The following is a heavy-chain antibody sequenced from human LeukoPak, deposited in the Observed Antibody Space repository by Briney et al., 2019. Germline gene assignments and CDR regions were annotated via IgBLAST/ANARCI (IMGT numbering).Heavy chain of an antibody. J-gene: IGHJ6*02. V-gene: IGHV1-2*02. CDR2: INPNSGGT. Sequence: ASVKVSCKASGYTFTGYYMHWVRQAPGQGLEWMGWINPNSGGTNYAQKLQGRVTMTRDTSISTAYMELSRLRSDDTAVYYCARVGLTYYYDSSGYYYYYGMDVWGQGTTVTVSS. CDR1: GYTFTGYY. D-gene: IGHD3-22*01. CDR3: ARVGLTYYYDSSGYYYYYGMDV.